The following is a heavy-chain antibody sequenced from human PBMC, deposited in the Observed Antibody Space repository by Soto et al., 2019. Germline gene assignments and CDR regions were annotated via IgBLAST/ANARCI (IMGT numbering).Heavy chain of an antibody. CDR2: ISSSSSTI. Sequence: GGSLRLSCAASGFTFSSYSMNWVRQAPGKGLEWVSYISSSSSTIYYADSVKGRFTISRDNAKNSLYQQMNSLRAEDTAVYYCARDGGQWLNWFDPWGQGTLVTVSS. CDR1: GFTFSSYS. V-gene: IGHV3-48*01. J-gene: IGHJ5*02. D-gene: IGHD6-19*01. CDR3: ARDGGQWLNWFDP.